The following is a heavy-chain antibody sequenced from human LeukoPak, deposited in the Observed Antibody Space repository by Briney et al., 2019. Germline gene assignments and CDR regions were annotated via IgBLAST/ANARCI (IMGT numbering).Heavy chain of an antibody. V-gene: IGHV4-39*01. J-gene: IGHJ4*02. CDR1: GGSISSSSYY. D-gene: IGHD3-10*01. CDR3: ARLHGSYYGSGSSEGLKYYFDY. Sequence: SETLSLTCTVSGGSISSSSYYWGWIRQPPGKGLEWIGSIYYSGSTYYNPSLKSRVTISVDTSKNQFSLKLSSVTAADTAVYYCARLHGSYYGSGSSEGLKYYFDYWGQGTLVTVSS. CDR2: IYYSGST.